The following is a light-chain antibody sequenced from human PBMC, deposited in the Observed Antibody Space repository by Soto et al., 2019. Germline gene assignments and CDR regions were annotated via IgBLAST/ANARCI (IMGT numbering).Light chain of an antibody. Sequence: AIQMTQSPSSLSAFVGDRVTIACRASQGMRGGLGWYQQKPGKAPKLLIYGASSLQSGVPSRFSGSGSGTDFTLTISSLQPEDFATYYCLQDYNYPRTFGQGTKVEIK. J-gene: IGKJ1*01. CDR2: GAS. V-gene: IGKV1-6*01. CDR1: QGMRGG. CDR3: LQDYNYPRT.